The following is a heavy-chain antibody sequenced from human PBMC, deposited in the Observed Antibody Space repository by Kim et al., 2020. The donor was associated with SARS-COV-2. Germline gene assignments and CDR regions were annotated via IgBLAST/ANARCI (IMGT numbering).Heavy chain of an antibody. CDR2: INAGSGNT. Sequence: ASVKVSCKASGYTFSNYAMHWVRQAPGQRLESMGWINAGSGNTEYSQKFQGRLIITRDTSASTAYMELSSLRSEDTAVYYCARGGAVLRFLEWLSSYFDYWGQGTLVTVSS. J-gene: IGHJ4*02. CDR1: GYTFSNYA. D-gene: IGHD3-3*01. CDR3: ARGGAVLRFLEWLSSYFDY. V-gene: IGHV1-3*01.